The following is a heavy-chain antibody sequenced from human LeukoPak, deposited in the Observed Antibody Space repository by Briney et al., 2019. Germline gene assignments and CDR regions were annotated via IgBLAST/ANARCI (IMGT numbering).Heavy chain of an antibody. V-gene: IGHV1-69*04. CDR3: ARGRGYYDSSGKNWFNP. J-gene: IGHJ5*02. CDR1: GYTFTGYY. CDR2: IIPILGIA. D-gene: IGHD3-22*01. Sequence: ASVKVSCKASGYTFTGYYMHWVRQAPGQGLEWMGRIIPILGIANYAQKFQGRVTITADKSTSTAYMELSSLRSEDTAVYYCARGRGYYDSSGKNWFNPWGQGTLVTVSS.